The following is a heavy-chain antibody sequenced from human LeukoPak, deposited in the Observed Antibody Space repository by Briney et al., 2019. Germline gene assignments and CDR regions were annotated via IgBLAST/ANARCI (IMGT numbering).Heavy chain of an antibody. J-gene: IGHJ5*02. Sequence: PSETLSLTCTVSGGSISSSSYYWGWIRQPPGKGLEWIGYIYYSGSTNYNPSLKSRVTISVDTSKNQFSLKLSSVTAADTAVYYCARASYSSSWGTFWFDPWGQGTLVTVSS. D-gene: IGHD6-13*01. CDR3: ARASYSSSWGTFWFDP. CDR1: GGSISSSSYY. V-gene: IGHV4-61*05. CDR2: IYYSGST.